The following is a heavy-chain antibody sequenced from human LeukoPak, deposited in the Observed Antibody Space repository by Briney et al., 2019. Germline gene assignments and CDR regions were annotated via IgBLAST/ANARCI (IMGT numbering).Heavy chain of an antibody. CDR3: ARATDFWSGYYFDP. J-gene: IGHJ5*02. CDR1: GYTFTSYA. Sequence: ASVKVSCKASGYTFTSYAMHWVRQAPGQRLEWMGWINAGNGNTKYSQKFQGRVTITRDASASTAYMELSSLRSEDTAVYYCARATDFWSGYYFDPWGQGTLVTVSS. V-gene: IGHV1-3*01. D-gene: IGHD3-3*01. CDR2: INAGNGNT.